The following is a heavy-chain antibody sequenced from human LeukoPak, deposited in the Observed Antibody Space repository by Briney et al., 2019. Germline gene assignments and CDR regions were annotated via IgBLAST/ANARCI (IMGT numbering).Heavy chain of an antibody. D-gene: IGHD1-26*01. CDR3: AGASGSYSYPRYYYMDV. J-gene: IGHJ6*03. Sequence: SETLSLTCAVYGGSFSGYYWSWIRQPPGKGLEWIGEINHSGSTNYNPSLKSRVTISVDTSKNQFSLKLSSVTAADTAVYYCAGASGSYSYPRYYYMDVWGKGTTVTVSS. CDR2: INHSGST. CDR1: GGSFSGYY. V-gene: IGHV4-34*01.